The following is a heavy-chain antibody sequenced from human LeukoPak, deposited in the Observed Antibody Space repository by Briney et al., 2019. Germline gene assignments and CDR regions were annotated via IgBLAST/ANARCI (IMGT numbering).Heavy chain of an antibody. CDR3: ARDGSSSSSVYYYYGMDV. CDR2: INPSGGST. J-gene: IGHJ6*02. Sequence: ASVKVSCKASGYTFTSYYMHWVRQAPGQGLEWMGIINPSGGSTSYAQKFQGRVTMTRDTSTSTAYMELRSLRSDDTAVYYCARDGSSSSSVYYYYGMDVWGQGTTVTVSS. V-gene: IGHV1-46*01. D-gene: IGHD6-6*01. CDR1: GYTFTSYY.